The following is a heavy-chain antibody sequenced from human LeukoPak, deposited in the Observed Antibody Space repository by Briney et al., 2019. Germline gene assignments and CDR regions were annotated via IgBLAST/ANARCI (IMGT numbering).Heavy chain of an antibody. Sequence: ASVKVSCKASGYTFTSYGISWVRQAPGQGLEWMGWISAYNGNTNYAQKLQGRVTMTTDTSTSTAYMELRSLRSDDTAVYYCARDGYGSGSYYNPWYFDYWGQGTLVSVSS. CDR3: ARDGYGSGSYYNPWYFDY. CDR2: ISAYNGNT. CDR1: GYTFTSYG. J-gene: IGHJ4*02. D-gene: IGHD3-10*01. V-gene: IGHV1-18*01.